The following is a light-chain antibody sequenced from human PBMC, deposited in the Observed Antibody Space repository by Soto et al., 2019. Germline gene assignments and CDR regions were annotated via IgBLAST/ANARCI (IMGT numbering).Light chain of an antibody. CDR1: QSVGSS. Sequence: ETVRTQSPATLSVSPGERATLSCRSSQSVGSSLAWYQQEPGQAPRLLIYGASTRATGIPARFSGSGSGTEFTLTISSLQSEDFAVYFCQQYKNWPPITFGQGTRLEIK. CDR2: GAS. J-gene: IGKJ5*01. V-gene: IGKV3-15*01. CDR3: QQYKNWPPIT.